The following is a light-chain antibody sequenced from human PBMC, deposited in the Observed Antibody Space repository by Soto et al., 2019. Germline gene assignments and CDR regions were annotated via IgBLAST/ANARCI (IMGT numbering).Light chain of an antibody. CDR2: DVS. V-gene: IGLV2-14*03. J-gene: IGLJ3*02. Sequence: QSALTQPASVSGSPGQSITISCTGTSSDVGGYNCVSWYQQHPGKATKLMIYDVSHRPSGVSNRFSASKSGNTASLTISGLQAEDEADYYCSSFTSTNTWVFGGGTKLTVL. CDR1: SSDVGGYNC. CDR3: SSFTSTNTWV.